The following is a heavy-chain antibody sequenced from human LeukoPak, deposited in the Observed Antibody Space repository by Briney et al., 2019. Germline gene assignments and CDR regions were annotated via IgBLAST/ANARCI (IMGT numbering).Heavy chain of an antibody. CDR1: GFTVSSNY. CDR2: IYSGGST. CDR3: ARAFSSGYMRDDY. J-gene: IGHJ4*02. Sequence: GGSLRLSCAASGFTVSSNYMSWVRQAPGKGLEWGSVIYSGGSTYYADSVKGRFTISRDNSRNTLYLQMNSLRAEDTAVYYCARAFSSGYMRDDYWGQGTLVTVSS. V-gene: IGHV3-66*02. D-gene: IGHD3-22*01.